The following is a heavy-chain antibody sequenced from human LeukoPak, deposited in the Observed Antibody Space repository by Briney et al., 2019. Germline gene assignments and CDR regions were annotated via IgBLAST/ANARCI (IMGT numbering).Heavy chain of an antibody. CDR3: AVGYSGYDYCFDY. D-gene: IGHD5-12*01. V-gene: IGHV1-2*02. CDR2: INPNSGGT. CDR1: GYTFTGYY. J-gene: IGHJ4*02. Sequence: GASVTVSCTASGYTFTGYYMHWVRQAPGQGLEWMGWINPNSGGTNYAQKFQGRVTMTRGTSISTAYMELSRLRSDDTAVYYCAVGYSGYDYCFDYWGQGTLVTVSS.